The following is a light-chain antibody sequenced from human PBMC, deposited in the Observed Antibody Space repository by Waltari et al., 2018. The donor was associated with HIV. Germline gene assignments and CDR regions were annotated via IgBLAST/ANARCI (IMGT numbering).Light chain of an antibody. V-gene: IGKV1-33*01. CDR1: QDIRHY. CDR2: DAS. CDR3: QQYADLPLT. J-gene: IGKJ4*01. Sequence: DIQMTQSPSFLSASVGDKVTITCQASQDIRHYLNWYQKKAGKAPKLLIYDASKLQTGVPSRFSGIDSGTDLTLTITSLQSEDIGTYYCQQYADLPLTFGGGTQVEIK.